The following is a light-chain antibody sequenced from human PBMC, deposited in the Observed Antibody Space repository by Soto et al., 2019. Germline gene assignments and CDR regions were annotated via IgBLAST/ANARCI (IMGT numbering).Light chain of an antibody. CDR2: EVS. V-gene: IGLV2-14*01. CDR3: SSYTSSRTLV. Sequence: QSALTQPASVSGSPGQSITISCTGTSSDVGGYNYVSWYQQHPGKAPKLMIYEVSNRPSGVSNRFSGSKSGNTASLTISGLQAEDDADYYCSSYTSSRTLVFGTGTKVTVL. CDR1: SSDVGGYNY. J-gene: IGLJ1*01.